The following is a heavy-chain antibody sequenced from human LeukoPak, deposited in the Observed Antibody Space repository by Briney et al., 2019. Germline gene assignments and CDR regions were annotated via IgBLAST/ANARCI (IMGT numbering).Heavy chain of an antibody. CDR2: INPSGGST. J-gene: IGHJ4*02. V-gene: IGHV1-46*01. CDR3: ARVRVGEDRYDSSGPLDY. CDR1: GYTFTSYY. D-gene: IGHD3-22*01. Sequence: ASVTVSCMASGYTFTSYYMHWVRQAPGQGLEWMGIINPSGGSTSYAQKFQGRVTMTRDTSTSTVYMELSSLRSEDTAVYYCARVRVGEDRYDSSGPLDYWGQGTLVTVSS.